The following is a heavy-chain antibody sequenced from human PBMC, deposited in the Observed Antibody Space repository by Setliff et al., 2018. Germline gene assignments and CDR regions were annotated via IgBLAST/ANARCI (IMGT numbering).Heavy chain of an antibody. J-gene: IGHJ5*02. CDR2: ISHNGRV. CDR1: GGAVSGFY. D-gene: IGHD6-19*01. Sequence: SETLSLTCDIKGGAVSGFYWSWIRQTPGKDLEWIGEISHNGRVSSSPSLKSRVTISVDTSKNQFSLKLSSVTAADTAVYYCARTRGSSGWLNWFDPWGQGTLVTVS. V-gene: IGHV4-34*01. CDR3: ARTRGSSGWLNWFDP.